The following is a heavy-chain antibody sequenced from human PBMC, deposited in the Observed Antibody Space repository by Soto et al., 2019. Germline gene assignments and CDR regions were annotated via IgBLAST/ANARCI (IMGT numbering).Heavy chain of an antibody. J-gene: IGHJ6*02. CDR1: GGSISSSSYY. CDR2: IYYSGST. D-gene: IGHD3-10*01. CDR3: ARQYEVLLRFGEFPLGGMDV. V-gene: IGHV4-39*01. Sequence: PSETLSLTCTVSGGSISSSSYYWGWIRQPPGKGLEWIGSIYYSGSTYYNPSLKSRVTIAVDTSKNQFSLKLSSVTAADTAVYYCARQYEVLLRFGEFPLGGMDVWGQGTTVTVSS.